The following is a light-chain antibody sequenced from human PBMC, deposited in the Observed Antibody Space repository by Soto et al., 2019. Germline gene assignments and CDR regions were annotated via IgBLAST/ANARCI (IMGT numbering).Light chain of an antibody. J-gene: IGKJ5*01. CDR2: GAT. Sequence: IQLTQSPPFLSDYVGDRVTITFRTSQSISNYLNWYQQNPGKPPRVLIYGATNVQSGVPSRFSGSGSGTDFTLTISSLEPEDSAVYYCQQRHMWPITFGQGTRLEIK. CDR1: QSISNY. V-gene: IGKV1-39*01. CDR3: QQRHMWPIT.